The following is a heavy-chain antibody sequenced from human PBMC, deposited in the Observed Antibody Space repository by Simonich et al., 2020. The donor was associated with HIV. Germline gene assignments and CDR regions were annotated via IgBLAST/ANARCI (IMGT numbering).Heavy chain of an antibody. V-gene: IGHV3-15*01. CDR3: TTVALGYSYGWGAFDI. CDR1: GFTFSNAW. J-gene: IGHJ3*02. Sequence: EVQLVESGGGLVKPGGSLRLSCAASGFTFSNAWMSWVRQAPGKGLGGVGRIKSKTDGGTTDYAAPVKGRFTISRDDSKNTLYLQMNSLKTEDTAVYYCTTVALGYSYGWGAFDIWGQGTMVTVSS. CDR2: IKSKTDGGTT. D-gene: IGHD5-18*01.